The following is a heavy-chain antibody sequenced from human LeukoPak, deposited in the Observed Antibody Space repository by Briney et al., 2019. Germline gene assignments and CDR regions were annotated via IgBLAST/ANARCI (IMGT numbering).Heavy chain of an antibody. CDR2: ISSSGSTI. V-gene: IGHV3-48*03. CDR1: GFTFSSYE. Sequence: GGSLRLSCAASGFTFSSYEMNWVRQAPGKGLEWVSYISSSGSTIYYADSVKGRFTISRDNAKNSLYLQMNSLRAEDTAVYYCARSGYCSSTSCYGDFDYWGQGTLVTVSS. CDR3: ARSGYCSSTSCYGDFDY. J-gene: IGHJ4*02. D-gene: IGHD2-2*01.